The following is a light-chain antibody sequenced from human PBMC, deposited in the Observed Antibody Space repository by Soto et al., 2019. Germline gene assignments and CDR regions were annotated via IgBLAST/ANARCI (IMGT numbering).Light chain of an antibody. CDR2: GAS. CDR3: QHYSSSPRSWT. V-gene: IGKV3-20*01. CDR1: QSVSSSY. J-gene: IGKJ1*01. Sequence: EIVLTQFPGILSLSPGERATLSCRASQSVSSSYLAWYQQKPGQAPRLLIYGASSRATGIPDRFSGSGFGTDFTLTISRLEPEDFAVYYCQHYSSSPRSWTFGQGTKVEIK.